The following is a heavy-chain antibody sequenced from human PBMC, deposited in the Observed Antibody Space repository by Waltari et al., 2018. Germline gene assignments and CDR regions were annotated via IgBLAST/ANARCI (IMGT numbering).Heavy chain of an antibody. CDR3: ARELGTVTDY. CDR2: IIPILDIA. Sequence: SDSITWVRQAPGQGLEWMGRIIPILDIANYAQKFQGRVTITADKSTSTAYMELSSLRSEDTAVYYCARELGTVTDYWGQGTLVTVSS. V-gene: IGHV1-69*04. D-gene: IGHD4-17*01. CDR1: SDS. J-gene: IGHJ4*02.